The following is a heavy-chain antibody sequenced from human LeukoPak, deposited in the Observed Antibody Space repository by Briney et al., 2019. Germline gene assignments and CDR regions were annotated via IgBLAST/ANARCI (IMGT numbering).Heavy chain of an antibody. CDR1: GGSISSGGYY. Sequence: SETLSLTCTVSGGSISSGGYYWSWIRQHPGKGLEWIGYIYYSGSTYYNPSLKSRVTISVDTSKNQFSLKLSSVTAADTAVYYCARGRGITMIVVVITSWYFDLWGRGTLVTVSS. J-gene: IGHJ2*01. CDR3: ARGRGITMIVVVITSWYFDL. D-gene: IGHD3-22*01. CDR2: IYYSGST. V-gene: IGHV4-31*03.